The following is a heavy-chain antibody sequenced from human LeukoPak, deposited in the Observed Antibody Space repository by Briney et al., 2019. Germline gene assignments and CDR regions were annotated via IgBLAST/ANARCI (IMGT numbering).Heavy chain of an antibody. CDR1: GFTFGSYA. CDR3: ARLIPPPPLRVTTDY. D-gene: IGHD2-21*02. J-gene: IGHJ4*02. CDR2: ISGSGGST. V-gene: IGHV3-23*01. Sequence: GGSLRLSCAASGFTFGSYAMTWVRQAPGKGLEWVSAISGSGGSTYYADSVKGRFTISRDNSKNTLYLQMNSLRAEDTAVYYWARLIPPPPLRVTTDYWGQGTLVTVSS.